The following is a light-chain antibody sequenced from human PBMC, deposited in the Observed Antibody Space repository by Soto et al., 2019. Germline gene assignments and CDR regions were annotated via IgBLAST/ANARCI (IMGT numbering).Light chain of an antibody. J-gene: IGKJ2*01. V-gene: IGKV3-20*01. Sequence: EIVLTQSPGTLSLSPGERATLSCRASQSVSSSYLAWYQQKPGQAPRLLIYGASSRATGIPDRFSGSGSGTAFTLTISSLEPEDFAVYYCQQCGSSPHTFGRGTKREIK. CDR2: GAS. CDR1: QSVSSSY. CDR3: QQCGSSPHT.